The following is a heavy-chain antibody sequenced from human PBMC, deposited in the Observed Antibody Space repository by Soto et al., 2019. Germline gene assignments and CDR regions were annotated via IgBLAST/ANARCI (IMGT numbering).Heavy chain of an antibody. D-gene: IGHD2-2*01. CDR1: GDSISSSTYS. Sequence: SETLSLTCTVSGDSISSSTYSWGWIRQPPGKGLEWIGYIYYTGTTKYNPSLKSRVTVSVDSSKNQFSLKLDSVTAADTAVYYCARVPDYWGQGILVTVSS. CDR3: ARVPDY. CDR2: IYYTGTT. J-gene: IGHJ4*02. V-gene: IGHV4-61*05.